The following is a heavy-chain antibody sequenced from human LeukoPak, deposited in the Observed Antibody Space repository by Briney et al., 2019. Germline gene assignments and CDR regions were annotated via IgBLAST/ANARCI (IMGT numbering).Heavy chain of an antibody. J-gene: IGHJ4*02. CDR1: GGSISNYY. Sequence: SETLSLTCTVTGGSISNYYWSWIRQPPGKGLEWIGYIYTSGSTNCNPSHKSRVTMSIDTSKSRFSLKLSSVTAADTAVYYCARGGWELELDYWGQGILVTVSS. D-gene: IGHD1-26*01. V-gene: IGHV4-59*01. CDR3: ARGGWELELDY. CDR2: IYTSGST.